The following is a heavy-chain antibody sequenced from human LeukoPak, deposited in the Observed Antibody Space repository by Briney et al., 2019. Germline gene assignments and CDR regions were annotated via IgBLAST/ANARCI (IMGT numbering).Heavy chain of an antibody. CDR2: ISSSGGST. D-gene: IGHD6-19*01. CDR1: GFTFSSYA. CDR3: AKDLVSVAGLFDY. J-gene: IGHJ4*02. Sequence: PPGGSLRLSCAASGFTFSSYAMSWVRQAPGKGLEWVSGISSSGGSTYYADSVKGRFTISRDNSKNTLYLQMNSLRAEDTAVYYCAKDLVSVAGLFDYWGQGTLVTVSS. V-gene: IGHV3-23*01.